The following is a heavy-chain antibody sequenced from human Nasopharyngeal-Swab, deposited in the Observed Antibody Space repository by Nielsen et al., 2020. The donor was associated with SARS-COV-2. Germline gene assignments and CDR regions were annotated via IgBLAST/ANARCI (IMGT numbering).Heavy chain of an antibody. CDR2: INHSGST. CDR3: ARGSRSGINNYSSGWYFFDY. V-gene: IGHV4-34*01. J-gene: IGHJ4*02. D-gene: IGHD6-19*01. Sequence: WIRQPPRKGLEWIGEINHSGSTNYNPSLKSRVTISVDTSNNQFSLKLSSVTAADTAVYYCARGSRSGINNYSSGWYFFDYWGQGALVTVSS.